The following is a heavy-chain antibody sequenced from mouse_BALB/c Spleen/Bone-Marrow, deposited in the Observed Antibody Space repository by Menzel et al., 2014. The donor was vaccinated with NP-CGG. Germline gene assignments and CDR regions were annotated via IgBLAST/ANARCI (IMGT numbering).Heavy chain of an antibody. Sequence: VQLQQSGGGLVKPGGSLKLSCAASGFTFSSYAMSWVRQSPEKRLEWVAEISSGGSYTYYPDTVTGRFTISRDNAKNTLYLEMSSLRSEDTAMYYCAREGYVGQMDYWGQGTSVTVSS. V-gene: IGHV5-9-4*01. D-gene: IGHD2-2*01. J-gene: IGHJ4*01. CDR3: AREGYVGQMDY. CDR2: ISSGGSYT. CDR1: GFTFSSYA.